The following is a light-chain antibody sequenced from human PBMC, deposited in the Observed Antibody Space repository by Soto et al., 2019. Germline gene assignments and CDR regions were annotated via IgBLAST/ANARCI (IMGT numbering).Light chain of an antibody. CDR1: RSNIGRNY. V-gene: IGLV1-51*02. CDR2: END. Sequence: QSVLTQPPSVSAAPGEKVTISCSGSRSNIGRNYVSWYQQLPGSAPKLLIYENDRRPSGIPDRFSGSKSGTTATLGITGLQTGDEAYYYCGAWDRGLKAGVFGGGTKVTVL. J-gene: IGLJ3*02. CDR3: GAWDRGLKAGV.